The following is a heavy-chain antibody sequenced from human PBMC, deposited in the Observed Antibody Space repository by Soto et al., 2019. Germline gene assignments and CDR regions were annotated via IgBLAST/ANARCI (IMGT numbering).Heavy chain of an antibody. CDR1: GVSISSGGFY. CDR3: ARATRRDLLDY. Sequence: QVQLQESGPGLVKPSQTLSLTCTVSGVSISSGGFYWGWIRQHPGKGLEWIGHVYYSGSTYYNPSLKSRVTISVDTSKNQFSLSLSSVTAADTAVYYCARATRRDLLDYWGQGTLVTVSS. J-gene: IGHJ4*02. CDR2: VYYSGST. V-gene: IGHV4-31*03. D-gene: IGHD2-15*01.